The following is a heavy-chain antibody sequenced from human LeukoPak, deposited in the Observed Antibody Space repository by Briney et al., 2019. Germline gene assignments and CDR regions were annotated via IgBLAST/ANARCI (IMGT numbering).Heavy chain of an antibody. CDR3: ARGVEPLAANTLAY. CDR1: GYIVISND. J-gene: IGHJ4*02. Sequence: RGSLTLSCAASGYIVISNDMSWVRQAPGKGLEWVSVLYCDGNTKYADSVQGRFTISRDNSKNTLYLEMNSLRPNAAAVYDRARGVEPLAANTLAYWGQGTLVTVSS. CDR2: LYCDGNT. D-gene: IGHD3-16*01. V-gene: IGHV3-53*01.